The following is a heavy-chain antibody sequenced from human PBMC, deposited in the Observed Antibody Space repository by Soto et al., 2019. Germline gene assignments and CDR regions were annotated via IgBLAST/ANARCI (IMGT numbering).Heavy chain of an antibody. Sequence: ASVKVSCKASGYTFTSYAMHWVRPAPGQRLERMGWINAGNGNTKYSQKFQGRVTITRDTSASTAYMELSSLRSEDTAVYYCGRGLRFLEWLLREDYYSGMDVWGQGTTVTVSS. D-gene: IGHD3-3*01. CDR2: INAGNGNT. CDR3: GRGLRFLEWLLREDYYSGMDV. CDR1: GYTFTSYA. J-gene: IGHJ6*02. V-gene: IGHV1-3*01.